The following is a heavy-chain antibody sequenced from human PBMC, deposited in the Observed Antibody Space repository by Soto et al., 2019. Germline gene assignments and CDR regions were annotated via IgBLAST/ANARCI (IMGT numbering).Heavy chain of an antibody. CDR3: AKVGVGGSSSDY. D-gene: IGHD1-26*01. J-gene: IGHJ4*02. V-gene: IGHV3-23*01. CDR2: VSGSGGST. Sequence: PGGSLRLSCAASGFIFSSYAMSWVRQAPGKGLEWVSGVSGSGGSTYYADSVKGRFTISRDNSKNTLYLQMNSLRAEDTAIYYCAKVGVGGSSSDYWGQGTLVTVSS. CDR1: GFIFSSYA.